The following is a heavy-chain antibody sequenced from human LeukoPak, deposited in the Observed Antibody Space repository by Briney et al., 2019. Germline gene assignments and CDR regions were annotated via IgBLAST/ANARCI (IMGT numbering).Heavy chain of an antibody. V-gene: IGHV1-2*02. CDR3: ARASLYRIKHDY. J-gene: IGHJ4*01. CDR2: INPNTGDT. CDR1: AYTFTAYY. Sequence: ASVKVSCKASAYTFTAYYLHWVRQAPGQGLEWMGWINPNTGDTNYAQKFQGRVTMTRDTSISTAYMELRRLRSDDTAVYYCARASLYRIKHDYWGQGSLVTVSS. D-gene: IGHD3-16*01.